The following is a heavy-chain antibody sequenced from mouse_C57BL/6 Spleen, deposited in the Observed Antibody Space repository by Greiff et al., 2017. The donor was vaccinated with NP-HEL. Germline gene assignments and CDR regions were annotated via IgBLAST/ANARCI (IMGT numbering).Heavy chain of an antibody. D-gene: IGHD2-1*01. Sequence: VQGVESGPGLVQPSQSLSITCTVSGFSLTSYGVHWVRQSPGKGLEWLGVIWSGGSTDYNAAFISRLSISKDNSKSQVFFKMNSLQADDTAIYYCARISYGNYDDYYAMDYWGQGTSVTVSS. CDR3: ARISYGNYDDYYAMDY. CDR2: IWSGGST. J-gene: IGHJ4*01. V-gene: IGHV2-2*01. CDR1: GFSLTSYG.